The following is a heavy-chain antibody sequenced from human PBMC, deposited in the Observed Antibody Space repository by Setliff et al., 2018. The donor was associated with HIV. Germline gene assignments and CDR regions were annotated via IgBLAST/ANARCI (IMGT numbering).Heavy chain of an antibody. CDR2: ISTYSGKT. V-gene: IGHV1-18*01. Sequence: ASVKVSCKAAGYNFNTFGINWVRQAPGQGLEWMGRISTYSGKTDYAEKFQGRLTMTMDTSTRTVFMELRSLTLDDTSVYYCARGSAPNIVVAASLDIWGQGTLVTVSS. D-gene: IGHD6-19*01. CDR1: GYNFNTFG. J-gene: IGHJ4*01. CDR3: ARGSAPNIVVAASLDI.